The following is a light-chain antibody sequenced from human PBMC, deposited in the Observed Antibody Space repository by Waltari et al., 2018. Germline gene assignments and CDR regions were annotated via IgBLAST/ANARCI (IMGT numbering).Light chain of an antibody. CDR2: GAS. Sequence: EIVLTQSPGTLSLSPGERATLSCRASQSISSYLAWYQQKPGQAPRPLLHGASTRATGIPDRFSGSGSGTDFTLTISRLEPEDFAVYYCQQYGSSPWTFGQGTKVEIK. J-gene: IGKJ1*01. CDR3: QQYGSSPWT. CDR1: QSISSY. V-gene: IGKV3-20*01.